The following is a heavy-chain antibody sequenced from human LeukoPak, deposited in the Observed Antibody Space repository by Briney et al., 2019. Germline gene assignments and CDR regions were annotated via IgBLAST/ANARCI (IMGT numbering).Heavy chain of an antibody. CDR3: AYSSGSIYGMDV. D-gene: IGHD3-22*01. J-gene: IGHJ6*02. V-gene: IGHV1-69*04. Sequence: ASVKVSCKASGGTFSSYAISWVRQAPGQGLEWMGRIIPILGIANYAQKFQGRVTITADKSTSTAYMELSSLRSEDTAVYYCAYSSGSIYGMDVWGQGTTVTVSS. CDR1: GGTFSSYA. CDR2: IIPILGIA.